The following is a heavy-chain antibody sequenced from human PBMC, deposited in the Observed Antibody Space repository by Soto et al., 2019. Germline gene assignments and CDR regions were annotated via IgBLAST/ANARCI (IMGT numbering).Heavy chain of an antibody. Sequence: QVRLVQSGAEEKKPGASVKVSCKASGYTFTSYAMHWVRQAPGQRLEWMGWINAGNGNTKYSQKFQGRVTITRDTAASTAYMELSSLRSEDTAVYYCARALVVVTAPDYWGPGTLVTVSS. V-gene: IGHV1-3*05. CDR3: ARALVVVTAPDY. J-gene: IGHJ4*02. CDR2: INAGNGNT. D-gene: IGHD2-21*02. CDR1: GYTFTSYA.